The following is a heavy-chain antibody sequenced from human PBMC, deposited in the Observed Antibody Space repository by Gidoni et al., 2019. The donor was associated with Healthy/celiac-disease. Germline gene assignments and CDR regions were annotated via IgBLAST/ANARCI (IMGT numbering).Heavy chain of an antibody. Sequence: QVQLQQWGAGLLKPSATLSLTCAVYGGSFSGYYWSWIRQPPRKGLEWIGEINHSGSTNYNPSLKSRVTISVDTSKNQFSLKLSSVTAAVTAVYYCARSGSGWDDDAFDIWGQGTMVTVSS. V-gene: IGHV4-34*01. CDR3: ARSGSGWDDDAFDI. J-gene: IGHJ3*02. D-gene: IGHD6-19*01. CDR2: INHSGST. CDR1: GGSFSGYY.